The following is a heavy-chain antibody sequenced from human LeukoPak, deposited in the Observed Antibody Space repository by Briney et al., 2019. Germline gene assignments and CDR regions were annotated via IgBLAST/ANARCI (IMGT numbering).Heavy chain of an antibody. V-gene: IGHV1-46*01. CDR2: INPGGGST. CDR1: GYTFTSYY. D-gene: IGHD1-26*01. CDR3: ARDGWEHDLMYDFDY. J-gene: IGHJ4*02. Sequence: ASVKVSCKASGYTFTSYYMHWVRQAPGQGLEWMGMINPGGGSTSYAQKFQGRVTMTRDTSTTTVYMELSSLRSEDTAVYYCARDGWEHDLMYDFDYWGQGTLVTVSS.